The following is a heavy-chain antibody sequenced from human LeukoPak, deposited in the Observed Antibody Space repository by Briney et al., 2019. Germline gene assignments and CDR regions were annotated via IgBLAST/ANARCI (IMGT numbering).Heavy chain of an antibody. CDR2: IKEDGSEK. CDR1: GFTFNSYW. Sequence: PGGSLRLSCAASGFTFNSYWMSWVRQAPGKGLEWVANIKEDGSEKYYVDSVKGRFTIFRDNAKNSLYLQMNSLRAEDTAVYYCARRWYFDYWGQGTLVTVSS. CDR3: ARRWYFDY. D-gene: IGHD2-15*01. V-gene: IGHV3-7*01. J-gene: IGHJ4*02.